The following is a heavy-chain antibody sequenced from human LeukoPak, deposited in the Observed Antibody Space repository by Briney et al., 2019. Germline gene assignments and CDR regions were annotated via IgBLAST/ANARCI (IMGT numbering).Heavy chain of an antibody. CDR3: ARIYYFGDNNWRYFDN. J-gene: IGHJ4*02. V-gene: IGHV3-7*01. CDR2: IDPDGSEK. CDR1: GFTFNSYW. D-gene: IGHD3-10*01. Sequence: PGGSLRLSCAASGFTFNSYWMCWVRQAPGKGLEWVANIDPDGSEKQYGDSVKGRFTTSRDNAKNSLYLQMNSLRAEDTAIYYCARIYYFGDNNWRYFDNWGQGTLVTVSS.